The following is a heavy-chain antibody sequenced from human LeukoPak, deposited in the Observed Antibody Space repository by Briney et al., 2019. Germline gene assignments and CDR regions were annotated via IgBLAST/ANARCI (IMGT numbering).Heavy chain of an antibody. V-gene: IGHV3-21*01. J-gene: IGHJ4*02. Sequence: PGGSLRLSCAASGFTFSSYSMNWVRQAPGKGLEWVSSISSSSSYIYYADSVKGRFTISRDNAKNSLYLQMNSLRAEDTAVYYCARDYGWIAAALDYWGQGTLVTVSS. CDR1: GFTFSSYS. CDR2: ISSSSSYI. D-gene: IGHD6-13*01. CDR3: ARDYGWIAAALDY.